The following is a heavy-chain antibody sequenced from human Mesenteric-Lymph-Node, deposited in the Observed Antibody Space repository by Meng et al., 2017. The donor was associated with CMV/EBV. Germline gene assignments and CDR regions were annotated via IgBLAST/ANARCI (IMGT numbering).Heavy chain of an antibody. CDR3: ARDRDSTGYFFYYFDY. Sequence: GGSLRLSCAASGFTFNNYWMTWVRQAPGKGLEWVASINEDGSEKHYVDTVKGRFTISRDDTKKSLYLQMSSLRAEDTAVYYCARDRDSTGYFFYYFDYWGQGALVTVSS. V-gene: IGHV3-7*01. CDR2: INEDGSEK. J-gene: IGHJ4*02. D-gene: IGHD3-22*01. CDR1: GFTFNNYW.